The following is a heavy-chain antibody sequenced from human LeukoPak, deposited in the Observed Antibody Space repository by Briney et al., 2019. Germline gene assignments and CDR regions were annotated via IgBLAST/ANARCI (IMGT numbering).Heavy chain of an antibody. CDR3: ARLSYGDYQGWFDP. CDR1: GYSFTSYW. D-gene: IGHD4-17*01. J-gene: IGHJ5*02. Sequence: GESLRISCKGSGYSFTSYWIGGVRQMPGKDLEWMGIIYPGDSDTRYSPSFQGQVTISADKSISTAYLQWSSLKASDTAMYYCARLSYGDYQGWFDPWGQGTLVTVSS. CDR2: IYPGDSDT. V-gene: IGHV5-51*01.